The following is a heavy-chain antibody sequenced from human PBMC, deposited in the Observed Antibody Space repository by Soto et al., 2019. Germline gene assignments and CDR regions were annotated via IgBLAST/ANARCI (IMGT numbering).Heavy chain of an antibody. D-gene: IGHD3-10*01. CDR3: ARVRGGATNNFAY. Sequence: QVQLVESGGGVVQPGRSLRLSCAASGFTFSSYAMHWVRQAPGKGLEWVAVISYDGSNKYYADSVKGRFTISRDNSKNPLYRKRNGRRAEDTAVYYGARVRGGATNNFAYGGQEPLFTVSS. J-gene: IGHJ4*02. CDR2: ISYDGSNK. V-gene: IGHV3-30-3*01. CDR1: GFTFSSYA.